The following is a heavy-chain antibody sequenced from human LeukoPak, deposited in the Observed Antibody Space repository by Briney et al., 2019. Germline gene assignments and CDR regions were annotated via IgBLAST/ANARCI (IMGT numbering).Heavy chain of an antibody. CDR1: GYTFTGYY. J-gene: IGHJ3*02. Sequence: ASVKVSCKASGYTFTGYYMHWVRQAPGQGLEWMGWINPNSGGTNYAQKFQGRITMTRDTSISTAYMELSRLRSDDTAVYYCARESLEYSSSSDAFDIWGQGTMVTVSS. CDR3: ARESLEYSSSSDAFDI. D-gene: IGHD6-6*01. V-gene: IGHV1-2*02. CDR2: INPNSGGT.